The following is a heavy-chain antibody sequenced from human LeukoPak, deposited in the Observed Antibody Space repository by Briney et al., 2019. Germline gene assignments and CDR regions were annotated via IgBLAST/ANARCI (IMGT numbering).Heavy chain of an antibody. Sequence: SVKVSCKASGGTFSSYAISWVRQAPGQGLEWMGRIIPILGIANYAQKFQGRVTITADKSPSTAYMELSSLRSEDTAVCYCAGGTPTEDDILTGPFDYWGQGTLVTVSS. V-gene: IGHV1-69*04. D-gene: IGHD3-9*01. CDR2: IIPILGIA. J-gene: IGHJ4*02. CDR3: AGGTPTEDDILTGPFDY. CDR1: GGTFSSYA.